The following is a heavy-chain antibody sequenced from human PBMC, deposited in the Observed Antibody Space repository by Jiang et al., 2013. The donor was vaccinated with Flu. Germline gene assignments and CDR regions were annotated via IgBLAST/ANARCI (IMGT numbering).Heavy chain of an antibody. CDR2: ISYDGSNK. CDR3: ARASGFGYSSGWYDGVY. D-gene: IGHD6-19*01. Sequence: SSYAMHWVRQAPGRAGVVAVISYDGSNKYYADSVKGRFTISRDNSKNTLYLQMNSLRAEDTAVYYCARASGFGYSSGWYDGVYWGQGTLVTVSS. J-gene: IGHJ4*02. CDR1: SSYA. V-gene: IGHV3-30-3*01.